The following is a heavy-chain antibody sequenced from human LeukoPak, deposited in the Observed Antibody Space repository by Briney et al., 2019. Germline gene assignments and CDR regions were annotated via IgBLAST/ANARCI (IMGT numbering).Heavy chain of an antibody. CDR1: GGSTSSFF. CDR2: IHYTGTT. CDR3: SRESGPFSPFGF. J-gene: IGHJ4*02. D-gene: IGHD1-26*01. V-gene: IGHV4-59*12. Sequence: SETLSLTCTVSGGSTSSFFWSWIRQPPGKGLEWIGSIHYTGTTNYNPSLRSRLTMSLDESKNQVSLNLTSVTAADTAVYYCSRESGPFSPFGFWGQGTLVSVHS.